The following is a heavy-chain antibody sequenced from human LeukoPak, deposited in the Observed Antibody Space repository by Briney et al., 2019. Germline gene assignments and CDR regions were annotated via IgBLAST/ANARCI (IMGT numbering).Heavy chain of an antibody. V-gene: IGHV1-24*01. J-gene: IGHJ3*02. Sequence: GSVKVSFKFSGYTLTELSMHWVRQAPGKGLEWMGGFDPEDGEAIYAQKFQGRVTMTEDTSTDTAYMELSSLRSEDTAVYYCATRGWELQYDAFDIWGQGTMVTVSS. CDR3: ATRGWELQYDAFDI. CDR2: FDPEDGEA. CDR1: GYTLTELS. D-gene: IGHD1-26*01.